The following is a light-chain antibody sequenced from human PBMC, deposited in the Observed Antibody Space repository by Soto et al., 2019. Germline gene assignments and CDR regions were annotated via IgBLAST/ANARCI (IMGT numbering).Light chain of an antibody. CDR2: GAS. CDR3: QQYGSSGT. CDR1: QSVSNNY. Sequence: PGERATLSCRTSQSVSNNYLAWYQQKPGQAPRLLIYGASSRATGVPDRFSGSGSGTDFTLSISRLEPEDFAVYYCQQYGSSGTFGQGTKVDIK. V-gene: IGKV3-20*01. J-gene: IGKJ1*01.